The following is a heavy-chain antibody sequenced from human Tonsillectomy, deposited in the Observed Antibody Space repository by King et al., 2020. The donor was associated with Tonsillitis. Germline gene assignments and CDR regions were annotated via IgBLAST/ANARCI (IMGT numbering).Heavy chain of an antibody. D-gene: IGHD3-10*01. CDR3: GGAYYYGSGTYRIYYGMDV. CDR1: GFTFSDYY. V-gene: IGHV3-11*01. CDR2: ISGSGGTI. J-gene: IGHJ6*02. Sequence: QLVQSGGGLVKPGGSLRLSCAASGFTFSDYYMSWIRQAPGRGLEWLSYISGSGGTIYYADSVKGRFTISRDNAKKSLYLQMNSLRAEDTAVYYCGGAYYYGSGTYRIYYGMDVWGQGTTVTVSS.